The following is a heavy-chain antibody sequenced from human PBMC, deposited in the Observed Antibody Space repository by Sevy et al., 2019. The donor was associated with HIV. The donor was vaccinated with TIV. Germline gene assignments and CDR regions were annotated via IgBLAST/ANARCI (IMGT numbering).Heavy chain of an antibody. V-gene: IGHV3-30-3*01. CDR3: AREWMRKIDAFDI. Sequence: GGSLRLSCAASGFTVSSYAMHWVRQAPGKGLEWVAVISYDGSNKYYADSVKGRFTISRDNSKNTQYLQMNSLRAEDTAVYYCAREWMRKIDAFDIWGQGTMVTVSS. CDR2: ISYDGSNK. D-gene: IGHD5-12*01. CDR1: GFTVSSYA. J-gene: IGHJ3*02.